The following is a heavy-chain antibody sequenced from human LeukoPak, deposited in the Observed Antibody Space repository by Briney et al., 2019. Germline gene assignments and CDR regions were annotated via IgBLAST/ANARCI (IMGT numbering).Heavy chain of an antibody. D-gene: IGHD3-22*01. Sequence: GESLKISCRVSGYSFTSYWISWVRQMPGKGLEWMGRIDPSDSYTNYSPSFQGHVTISADKSISTAYLQWSSLKASDTAMYYCARHRSYYYDSSGYWVFDYWGQGTLVTVSS. CDR3: ARHRSYYYDSSGYWVFDY. CDR2: IDPSDSYT. CDR1: GYSFTSYW. V-gene: IGHV5-10-1*01. J-gene: IGHJ4*02.